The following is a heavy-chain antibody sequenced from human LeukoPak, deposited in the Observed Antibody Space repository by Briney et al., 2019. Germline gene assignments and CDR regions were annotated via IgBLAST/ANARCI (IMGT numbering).Heavy chain of an antibody. D-gene: IGHD5-12*01. CDR2: IIPILGIA. Sequence: PVKVSCKASGGTFSSYAISWVRQAPGQGLEWMGRIIPILGIANYAQKFQGRVTITADKSTSTAYMEPSSLRSEDTAVYYCARDRGYSGYDLGVNWFDPWGQGTLVTVSS. CDR1: GGTFSSYA. CDR3: ARDRGYSGYDLGVNWFDP. J-gene: IGHJ5*02. V-gene: IGHV1-69*04.